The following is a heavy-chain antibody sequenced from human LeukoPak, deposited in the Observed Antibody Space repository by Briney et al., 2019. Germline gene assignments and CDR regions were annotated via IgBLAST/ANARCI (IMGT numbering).Heavy chain of an antibody. J-gene: IGHJ4*02. Sequence: GGSLRLSCAASGFIVNTNYMTWVRQAPGRGLEWVSFIYADGTTYYADSVKGRFTISRDISKNEVYLQMNSLRPEDTAVYYCARDSYGDANFDSWGQGTLDTVSS. CDR1: GFIVNTNY. CDR3: ARDSYGDANFDS. V-gene: IGHV3-53*01. CDR2: IYADGTT. D-gene: IGHD4-17*01.